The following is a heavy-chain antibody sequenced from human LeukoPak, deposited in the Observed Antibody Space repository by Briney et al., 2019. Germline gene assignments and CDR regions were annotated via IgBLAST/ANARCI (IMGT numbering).Heavy chain of an antibody. CDR3: ARWVGDYVWGSYRYSYFDY. V-gene: IGHV1-18*01. CDR2: ISAYNGNT. J-gene: IGHJ4*02. Sequence: ASVKVSCKASGYTFTSYGISWVRQAPGQGLEWMGWISAYNGNTNYAQKLQGRVTMTTDTSTSTAYMELRSLRSDDTAVYYCARWVGDYVWGSYRYSYFDYWGQGTLVTVSS. D-gene: IGHD3-16*02. CDR1: GYTFTSYG.